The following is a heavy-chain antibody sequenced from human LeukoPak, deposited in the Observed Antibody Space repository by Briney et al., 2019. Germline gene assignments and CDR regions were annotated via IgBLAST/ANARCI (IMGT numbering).Heavy chain of an antibody. CDR1: X. V-gene: IGHV3-21*04. CDR2: ISSSSSYI. CDR3: AKDKGNQLLYGMDV. J-gene: IGHJ6*02. Sequence: XMNWVRXAPGKGLEWVSSISSSSSYIYYADSVKGRFTISRDNSLYLQMNSLRAEDTAVYYCAKDKGNQLLYGMDVWGQGTTVTVSS. D-gene: IGHD2-2*01.